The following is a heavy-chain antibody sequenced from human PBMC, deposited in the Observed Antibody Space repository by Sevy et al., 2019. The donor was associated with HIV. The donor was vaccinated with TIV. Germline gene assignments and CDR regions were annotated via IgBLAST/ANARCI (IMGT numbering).Heavy chain of an antibody. V-gene: IGHV3-23*01. CDR1: GFTFSSYA. CDR3: PKPPSGYFRASRVIPNLHFDY. J-gene: IGHJ4*02. D-gene: IGHD3-10*02. CDR2: ISGSGGST. Sequence: GGCLRLSCAASGFTFSSYAMSCVRQAPGKGLEWVSAISGSGGSTYYADSVKGRFTISRDNSKNTLYLQMNSLRAEDTAVYSCPKPPSGYFRASRVIPNLHFDYWGQGTTVSVSS.